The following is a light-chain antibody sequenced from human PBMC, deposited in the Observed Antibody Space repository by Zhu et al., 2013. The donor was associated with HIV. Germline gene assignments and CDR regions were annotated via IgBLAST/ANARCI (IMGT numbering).Light chain of an antibody. CDR1: KTINRGY. CDR3: QQRFNWPRT. V-gene: IGKV3-11*01. J-gene: IGKJ4*01. Sequence: EIVLTQSPGTLSLSPGERATVSCRATKTINRGYLAWYQQKSGQAPRLLIYDASNRATGIPARFSGSGSGTDFTLTISSLEPEDFAVYYCQQRFNWPRTFGGGTKVEMK. CDR2: DAS.